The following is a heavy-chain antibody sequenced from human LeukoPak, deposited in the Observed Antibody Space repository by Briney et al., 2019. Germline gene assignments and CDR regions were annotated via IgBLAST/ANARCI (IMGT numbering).Heavy chain of an antibody. CDR1: GFTFSSYS. CDR3: ARGISVYHAFDI. CDR2: ISSSSSSYI. J-gene: IGHJ3*02. Sequence: GGSLRLSCAASGFTFSSYSMNWVRQAPGKGLEWVSSISSSSSSYIYYADSVKGRFTISRDNAKNSLYLQMNSLRAEDTAVYYCARGISVYHAFDIWGQGTMVTVSS. V-gene: IGHV3-21*01. D-gene: IGHD3-3*01.